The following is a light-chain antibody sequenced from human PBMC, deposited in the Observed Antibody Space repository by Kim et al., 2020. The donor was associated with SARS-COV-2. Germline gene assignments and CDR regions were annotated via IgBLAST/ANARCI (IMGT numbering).Light chain of an antibody. CDR3: QAWDSSTV. Sequence: PGQTDRTRGTGNKWGDKYDWRYQQKQGQAPGLVNYTHRKRRSGSPERFSGSNSGNTTTLTISGTQAMDEADYYCQAWDSSTVFGGGTQLTVL. V-gene: IGLV3-1*01. J-gene: IGLJ3*02. CDR1: KWGDKY. CDR2: THR.